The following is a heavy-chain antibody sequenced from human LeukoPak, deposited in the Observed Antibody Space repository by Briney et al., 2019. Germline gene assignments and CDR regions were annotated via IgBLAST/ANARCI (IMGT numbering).Heavy chain of an antibody. V-gene: IGHV3-30-3*01. CDR1: GFTFSSYA. J-gene: IGHJ4*02. CDR3: ARELGPRWFGELKELFDY. Sequence: PGRSLRLSCAASGFTFSSYAMHWVRQAPGKGLEWVAVISYDGSNKYYADSVKGRFTISRDNSENTLYLQMNSLRADDTAVYYCARELGPRWFGELKELFDYWGQGTLVTVSS. D-gene: IGHD3-10*01. CDR2: ISYDGSNK.